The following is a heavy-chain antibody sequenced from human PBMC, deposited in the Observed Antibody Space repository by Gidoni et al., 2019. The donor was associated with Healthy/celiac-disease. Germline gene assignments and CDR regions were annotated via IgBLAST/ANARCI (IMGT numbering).Heavy chain of an antibody. CDR1: GGSISSSSYS. CDR3: ATSPYKAGTTRGRSWFDP. CDR2: IYYSGST. V-gene: IGHV4-39*01. Sequence: QLQLQESGPGLVKPSETLSLTCTVSGGSISSSSYSWGWIRQPPGKGLEWIGSIYYSGSTYYNPSLKSRVTISVDTSKNQFSLKLSSVTAADTAVYYCATSPYKAGTTRGRSWFDPWGQGTLVTVSS. D-gene: IGHD1-7*01. J-gene: IGHJ5*02.